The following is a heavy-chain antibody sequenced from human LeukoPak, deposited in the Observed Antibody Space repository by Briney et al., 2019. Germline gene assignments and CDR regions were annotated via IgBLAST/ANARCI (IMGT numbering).Heavy chain of an antibody. CDR1: GFTFSSYG. J-gene: IGHJ4*02. V-gene: IGHV3-30*02. CDR3: VKDRYSGPEN. D-gene: IGHD6-25*01. Sequence: PGGSLRLSCAASGFTFSSYGMHWVRQAPGKGREWVTFIRYDGSNKYYADSVKGRFTISRDNSKNTLYLQMNSLRAEDTAVYYCVKDRYSGPENWGQGTLVTVSS. CDR2: IRYDGSNK.